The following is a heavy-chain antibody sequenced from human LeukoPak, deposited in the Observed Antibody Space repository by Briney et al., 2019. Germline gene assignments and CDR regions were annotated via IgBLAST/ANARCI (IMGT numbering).Heavy chain of an antibody. J-gene: IGHJ1*01. D-gene: IGHD2-15*01. CDR2: IQHDGNVK. CDR3: GNQCSGGTCPEH. Sequence: GGSLRLSCAASGFSISRYWMTWVRQAPGKGLEWVGNIQHDGNVKHYVDSVRGRFTISRDNAKNSIYLQMNSLRAEDSAVYFCGNQCSGGTCPEHWGQGTQVTVSS. CDR1: GFSISRYW. V-gene: IGHV3-7*01.